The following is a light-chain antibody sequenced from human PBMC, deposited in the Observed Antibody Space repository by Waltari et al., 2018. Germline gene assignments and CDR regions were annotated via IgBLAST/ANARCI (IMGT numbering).Light chain of an antibody. CDR3: CSYATSSPWV. CDR2: EGD. Sequence: QSALTQPASVSGSPGQSITLSCTGASSSIGDSTVVSWYQQHPGKAPKLMIYEGDKRPSGVSNRFSGSKSGNMASLTISGLQAEDEADYYCCSYATSSPWVFGGGTKVTVL. V-gene: IGLV2-23*01. J-gene: IGLJ3*02. CDR1: SSSIGDSTV.